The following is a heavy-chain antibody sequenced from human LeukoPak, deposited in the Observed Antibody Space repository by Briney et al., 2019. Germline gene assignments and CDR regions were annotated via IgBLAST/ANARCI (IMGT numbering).Heavy chain of an antibody. D-gene: IGHD4/OR15-4a*01. CDR2: IHSDEIRT. V-gene: IGHV3-74*01. Sequence: GGSLRLSCEASGFTFSSYWIHWVRQAPGRGLVWVSRIHSDEIRTNYADSVTGRFTISRDNAKNTVYLQMNSLRDEDTAVYYCARGIYGDPVAFDYWGQGTLVTVFS. J-gene: IGHJ4*02. CDR1: GFTFSSYW. CDR3: ARGIYGDPVAFDY.